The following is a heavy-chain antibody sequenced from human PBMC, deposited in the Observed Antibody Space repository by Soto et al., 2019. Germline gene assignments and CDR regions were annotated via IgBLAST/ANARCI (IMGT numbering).Heavy chain of an antibody. CDR1: GGSISRSNW. V-gene: IGHV4-4*02. J-gene: IGHJ6*02. D-gene: IGHD3-9*01. CDR2: IYHSGST. CDR3: ARDWGYDILTGSPSFYYYGMDV. Sequence: PSETLSLTCAVSGGSISRSNWWSWVRQPPGKGLEWIGEIYHSGSTNYNPSLKSRVTISVDKSKNQFSLKLSSVTAADTAVYYCARDWGYDILTGSPSFYYYGMDVWGQGTTVTVSS.